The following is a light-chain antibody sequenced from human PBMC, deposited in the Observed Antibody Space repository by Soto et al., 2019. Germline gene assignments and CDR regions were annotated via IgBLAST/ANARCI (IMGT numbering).Light chain of an antibody. Sequence: EIVLTQSPGTLSLSLGERATLSCRASQSVRTYLAWYQQKPGQAPRLLIYDASNRAAGVPARFSGGGSGTDFTLTISGLEPEDFAVYFCQQRNNRPTFGQGTRLQI. CDR2: DAS. J-gene: IGKJ2*01. V-gene: IGKV3-11*01. CDR1: QSVRTY. CDR3: QQRNNRPT.